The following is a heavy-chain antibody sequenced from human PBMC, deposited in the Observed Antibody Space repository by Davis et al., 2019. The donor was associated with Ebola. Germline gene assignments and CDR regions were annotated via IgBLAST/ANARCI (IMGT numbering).Heavy chain of an antibody. Sequence: GESLKISCAASGFTFSSYAMSWVRQAPGKGLEWVSYISISGSTIYYADSVKGRFTISRDNAKNSLYLQMNSLRAEDTAVYYCASRRITMVRGVIGDYWGQGTLVTVSS. V-gene: IGHV3-48*03. CDR3: ASRRITMVRGVIGDY. D-gene: IGHD3-10*01. CDR1: GFTFSSYA. J-gene: IGHJ4*02. CDR2: ISISGSTI.